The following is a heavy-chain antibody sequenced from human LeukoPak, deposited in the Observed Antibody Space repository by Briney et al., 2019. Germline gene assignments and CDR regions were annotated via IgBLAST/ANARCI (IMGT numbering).Heavy chain of an antibody. D-gene: IGHD2-21*02. CDR1: GFTFSNYA. Sequence: PGGSLRLSCAASGFTFSNYAMHWVCQAPGKGLEWVALISYDGSNKYYADSVKGRFTISRDNSKNTLSLQMNSLRAEDTAVYYCARDRSLVATANTFDYWGQGTLVTVSS. J-gene: IGHJ4*02. V-gene: IGHV3-30*04. CDR2: ISYDGSNK. CDR3: ARDRSLVATANTFDY.